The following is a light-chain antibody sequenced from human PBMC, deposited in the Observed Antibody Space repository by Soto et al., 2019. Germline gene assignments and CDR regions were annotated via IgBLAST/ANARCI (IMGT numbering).Light chain of an antibody. CDR1: QDISKY. J-gene: IGKJ2*01. CDR2: DAS. Sequence: DIEMTQSPSSLSASVGDRVTITCQASQDISKYLNWYQQKPGKAPKLLIYDASNLETGVPSRFSGSGSGTHFTFTVTSLQPEEIATYYCQHFNSIPYSFGQGTKLEIK. CDR3: QHFNSIPYS. V-gene: IGKV1-33*01.